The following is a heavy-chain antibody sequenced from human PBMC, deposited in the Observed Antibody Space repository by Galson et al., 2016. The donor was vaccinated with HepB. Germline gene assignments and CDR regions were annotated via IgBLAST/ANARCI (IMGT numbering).Heavy chain of an antibody. CDR2: ISYDVSIE. J-gene: IGHJ6*02. CDR1: GFTFSRYA. D-gene: IGHD1-26*01. Sequence: SLRLSCAASGFTFSRYAIHWVRQAPGKGLEWVALISYDVSIESYADSVKGRFTISRDNSKNTVYLQMSSLRGDDTAVYYCARVVVGATDYYYYYGLDVWGQGTTVTVSS. CDR3: ARVVVGATDYYYYYGLDV. V-gene: IGHV3-30*14.